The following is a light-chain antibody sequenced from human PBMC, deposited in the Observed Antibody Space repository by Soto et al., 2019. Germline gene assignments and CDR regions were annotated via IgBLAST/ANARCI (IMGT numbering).Light chain of an antibody. J-gene: IGKJ4*01. Sequence: IQVTQSPSSLSASVGDRVTITCRASQGITSYLAWYQQKPGKAPKLLIYAAFALQTGVSSRFSGSGYGTDFALTISNLQPEDFATYFCQQLYSYPLTFGGGTKVDIK. CDR3: QQLYSYPLT. CDR1: QGITSY. CDR2: AAF. V-gene: IGKV1-9*01.